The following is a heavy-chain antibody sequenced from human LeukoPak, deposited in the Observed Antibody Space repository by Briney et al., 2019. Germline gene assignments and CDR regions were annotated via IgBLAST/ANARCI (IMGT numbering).Heavy chain of an antibody. Sequence: GGSLRLSCAASGFTVSSNYMNWVRQAPGKGLEWVSVIYGGGNIYYADSVKGRFTISRDNSKNTLYLQMNSLRAEDTAVYYCAKSSYYDATGYYREYYFDSWGQGTLVTVSS. CDR1: GFTVSSNY. D-gene: IGHD3-22*01. CDR3: AKSSYYDATGYYREYYFDS. V-gene: IGHV3-53*01. CDR2: IYGGGNI. J-gene: IGHJ4*02.